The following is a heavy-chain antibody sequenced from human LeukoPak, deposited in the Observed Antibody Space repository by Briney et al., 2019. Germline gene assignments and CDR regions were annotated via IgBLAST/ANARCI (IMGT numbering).Heavy chain of an antibody. Sequence: AASVKVSCKASGYTFTRYYIHWVRQAPGQGLEWMGIINPSGGRTSYAQKFQGRVTMTRDMSTSTVYMELSSLRSEDTAVYYCARDIYCSSTSCVEAYWGQGTLVTVSS. V-gene: IGHV1-46*01. CDR2: INPSGGRT. CDR3: ARDIYCSSTSCVEAY. CDR1: GYTFTRYY. D-gene: IGHD2-2*01. J-gene: IGHJ4*02.